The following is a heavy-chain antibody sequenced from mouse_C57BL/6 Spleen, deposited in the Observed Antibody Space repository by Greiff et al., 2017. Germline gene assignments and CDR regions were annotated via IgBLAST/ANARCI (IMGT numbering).Heavy chain of an antibody. D-gene: IGHD1-1*01. V-gene: IGHV5-17*01. Sequence: EVKLVESGGGLVKPGGSLKLSCAASGFTFSDYGMHWVRQAPEKGLEWVAYISSGSSTIYYADTVKGRFTISRDNAKYTLFLQMTSLRSEDTAMYYCARKNYYYGSSYYAMDYWGQGTSVTVSS. CDR2: ISSGSSTI. CDR1: GFTFSDYG. J-gene: IGHJ4*01. CDR3: ARKNYYYGSSYYAMDY.